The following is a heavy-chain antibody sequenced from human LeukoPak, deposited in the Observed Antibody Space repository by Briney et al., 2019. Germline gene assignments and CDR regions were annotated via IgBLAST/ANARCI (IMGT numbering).Heavy chain of an antibody. CDR2: IEKEGSEI. J-gene: IGHJ4*02. V-gene: IGHV3-7*01. Sequence: GGSLRLSCAASGFTLSNYWMNWVRQAPGKGMEWVAIIEKEGSEILYVDSVKGRFTISRDNAKNSLYLQMNSLRAEDTAVYYCAAGAGWLIDWWGQGTLVTVSS. CDR3: AAGAGWLIDW. CDR1: GFTLSNYW. D-gene: IGHD6-19*01.